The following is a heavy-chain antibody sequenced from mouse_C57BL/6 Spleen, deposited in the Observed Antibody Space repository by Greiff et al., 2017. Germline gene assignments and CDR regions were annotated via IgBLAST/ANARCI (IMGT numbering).Heavy chain of an antibody. D-gene: IGHD2-3*01. CDR1: GYSITSGYY. J-gene: IGHJ2*01. Sequence: VQLKESGPGLVKPSQSLSLTCSVTGYSITSGYYWNWIRQFPGNKLAWMGYISYDGSNNYNPSLKNRISITRDTSKNQFFLKLNSVTTEDTATYYCARDGYYYYFDYWGQGTTLTVSS. CDR2: ISYDGSN. V-gene: IGHV3-6*01. CDR3: ARDGYYYYFDY.